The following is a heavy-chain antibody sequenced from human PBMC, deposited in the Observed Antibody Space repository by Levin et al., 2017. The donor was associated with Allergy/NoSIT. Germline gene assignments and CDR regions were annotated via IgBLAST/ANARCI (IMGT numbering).Heavy chain of an antibody. V-gene: IGHV5-51*01. J-gene: IGHJ4*02. CDR1: GDRFSTYW. CDR2: IYPGDSDT. D-gene: IGHD1-1*01. Sequence: GASVKVSCKGSGDRFSTYWIGWVRQMPGKGLEWMGSIYPGDSDTRYSPSFQGQVTLSADKSISTAYLQWSSLKASATAMYYCARHLGTTATRRGLTHFDYWGQGTLVTVSS. CDR3: ARHLGTTATRRGLTHFDY.